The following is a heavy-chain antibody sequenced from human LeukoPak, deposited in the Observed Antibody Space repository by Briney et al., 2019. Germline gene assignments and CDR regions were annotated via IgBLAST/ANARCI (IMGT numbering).Heavy chain of an antibody. V-gene: IGHV3-23*01. J-gene: IGHJ4*02. D-gene: IGHD3-3*01. Sequence: GGSLRLSCAASGFPFSSYTMSWVRQAPGKGLEWVSAISGSGGTTYYADSVKGRFTISRDNSKNTLYLQMNSLRAEDTAVYYCAKDQGSLYNFDYWGQGTLVTVSS. CDR3: AKDQGSLYNFDY. CDR1: GFPFSSYT. CDR2: ISGSGGTT.